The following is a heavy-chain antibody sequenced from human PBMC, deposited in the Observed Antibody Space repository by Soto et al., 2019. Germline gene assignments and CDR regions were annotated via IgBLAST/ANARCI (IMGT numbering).Heavy chain of an antibody. J-gene: IGHJ4*02. CDR1: GFTVSSNY. Sequence: PGGSLRLSCAASGFTVSSNYMSWVRQAPGKGLEWVSVIYSGGSTYYADSVKGRFTISRDNSKNTLYLQMNSLRAEDTAVYYCARDTTYCSGGSCYGYWGQGTLVTVSS. V-gene: IGHV3-53*01. CDR3: ARDTTYCSGGSCYGY. CDR2: IYSGGST. D-gene: IGHD2-15*01.